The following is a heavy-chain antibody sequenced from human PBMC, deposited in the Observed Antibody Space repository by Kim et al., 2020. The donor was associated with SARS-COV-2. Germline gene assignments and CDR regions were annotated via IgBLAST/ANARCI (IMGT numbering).Heavy chain of an antibody. CDR1: GGTFSSYA. V-gene: IGHV1-69*04. D-gene: IGHD6-13*01. J-gene: IGHJ6*02. CDR2: IIPILGIA. Sequence: SVKVSCKASGGTFSSYAISWVRQAPGQGLEWMGRIIPILGIANYAQKFQGRVTITAEKSTSTAYMELSSLRFEDMAVYYCAILIAAAGTEGGMDVWGQGTTVTVSS. CDR3: AILIAAAGTEGGMDV.